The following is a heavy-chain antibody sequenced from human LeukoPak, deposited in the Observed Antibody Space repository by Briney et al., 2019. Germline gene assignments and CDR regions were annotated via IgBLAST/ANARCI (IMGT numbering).Heavy chain of an antibody. CDR2: IYYSGST. CDR1: GGSISSGGYY. V-gene: IGHV4-31*03. CDR3: ARVRRRPSPGYSYGPRSYWYFDL. Sequence: PSETLSLTCTVSGGSISSGGYYWSWIRQHPGKGLEWIGYIYYSGSTYYNPSLKSRVTISVDTSKSQFSLKLSSVTAADTAVYYCARVRRRPSPGYSYGPRSYWYFDLWGRGTLVTVSS. J-gene: IGHJ2*01. D-gene: IGHD5-18*01.